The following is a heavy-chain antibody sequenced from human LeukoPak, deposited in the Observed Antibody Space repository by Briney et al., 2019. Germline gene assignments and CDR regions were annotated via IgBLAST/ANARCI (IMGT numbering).Heavy chain of an antibody. V-gene: IGHV4-59*12. CDR3: AAGSQSTALIK. CDR1: GGPISDYY. D-gene: IGHD5-18*01. CDR2: IYYSGGTGDT. Sequence: SETLSLTCSVSGGPISDYYWSWIRQSPAEGLEWIGYIYYSGGTGDTNYNPSLNIGVTILVDASKNQFSLKLNSVTAADTAVYYCAAGSQSTALIKWGQGTLVTVSS. J-gene: IGHJ4*02.